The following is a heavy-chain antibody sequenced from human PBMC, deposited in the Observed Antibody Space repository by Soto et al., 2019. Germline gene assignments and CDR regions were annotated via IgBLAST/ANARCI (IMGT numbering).Heavy chain of an antibody. CDR3: ADLFAGFDI. D-gene: IGHD3-10*02. J-gene: IGHJ3*02. CDR2: ITHDGSSA. Sequence: VQVVESGGDLVQPGGSLRLSCVGSGFTFSSHWMHWVRQAPGKGLVWVAHITHDGSSATYADSVKGRFTISRDNAKNTLYLQMNTLRFEDTAVYYCADLFAGFDIWGQGTMVTISS. V-gene: IGHV3-74*01. CDR1: GFTFSSHW.